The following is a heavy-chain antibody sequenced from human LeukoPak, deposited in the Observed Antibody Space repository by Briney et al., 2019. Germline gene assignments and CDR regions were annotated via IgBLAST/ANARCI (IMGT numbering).Heavy chain of an antibody. CDR1: GYSFTSYW. CDR3: ARPPVGNPVGAKAHDAFDI. Sequence: GESLKISCKGSGYSFTSYWIGWVRQMPGKGLEWMGITYPGDSDTRYSPSFQGQVTISADKSISTAYLQWSSLKASDTAMYYCARPPVGNPVGAKAHDAFDIWGQGTMVTVSS. CDR2: TYPGDSDT. V-gene: IGHV5-51*01. D-gene: IGHD1-26*01. J-gene: IGHJ3*02.